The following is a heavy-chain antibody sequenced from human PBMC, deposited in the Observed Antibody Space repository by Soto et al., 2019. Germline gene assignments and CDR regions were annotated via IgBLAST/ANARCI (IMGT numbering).Heavy chain of an antibody. CDR3: TTDSYSTMIVVRFDY. D-gene: IGHD3-22*01. CDR2: INHSGGT. V-gene: IGHV4-34*01. Sequence: SETLSLTCAFYGGSFSDYYWSWIRQPPGKGLEWIGEINHSGGTNYNPSLKSRVTILADTSKNHFSLKLSSVTAADTAVYYCTTDSYSTMIVVRFDYWGHGTLVTVSS. CDR1: GGSFSDYY. J-gene: IGHJ4*01.